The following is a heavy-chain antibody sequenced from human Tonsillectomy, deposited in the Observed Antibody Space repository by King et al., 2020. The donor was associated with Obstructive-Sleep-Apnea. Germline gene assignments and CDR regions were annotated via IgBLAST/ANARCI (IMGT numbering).Heavy chain of an antibody. D-gene: IGHD3-16*01. Sequence: VQLQQWGAGLLKPSETLSLTCAVYGGSFSGYYWSWIRQPPGEGLEWIGEINHSGSTNYNPSLKSRVTISVDTSKNQFSLKLSSVTAADTAVYYCARVRGIESYWGQGTLVTVSS. CDR3: ARVRGIESY. V-gene: IGHV4-34*01. CDR2: INHSGST. CDR1: GGSFSGYY. J-gene: IGHJ4*02.